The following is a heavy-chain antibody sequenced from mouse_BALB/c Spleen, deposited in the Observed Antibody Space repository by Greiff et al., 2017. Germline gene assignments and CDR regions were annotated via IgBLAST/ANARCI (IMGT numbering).Heavy chain of an antibody. V-gene: IGHV1-63*02. CDR2: IYPGGGYT. D-gene: IGHD2-14*01. J-gene: IGHJ2*01. CDR3: ARDTYYRFYYFDY. Sequence: VQLKQSGAELVRPGTSVKISCKASGYTFTNYWLGWVKQRPGHGLEWIGDIYPGGGYTNYNEKFKGKATLTADTSSSTAYMQLSSLTSEDSAVYFCARDTYYRFYYFDYWGQGTTLTVSS. CDR1: GYTFTNYW.